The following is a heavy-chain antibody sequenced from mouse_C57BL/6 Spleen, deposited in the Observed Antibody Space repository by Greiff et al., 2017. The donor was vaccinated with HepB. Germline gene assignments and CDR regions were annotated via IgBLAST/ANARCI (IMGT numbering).Heavy chain of an antibody. CDR2: ISNGGGST. CDR1: GFTFSDYY. Sequence: EVQLVESGGGLVQPGGSLKLSCAASGFTFSDYYMYWVRQTPEKRLEWVAYISNGGGSTYYPDNVKGRFTISRDNAKNNLYLQMSHLKSEDTAMYYCARDPDGYDVWFAYWGQGTLVTVSA. D-gene: IGHD2-2*01. J-gene: IGHJ3*01. V-gene: IGHV5-12*01. CDR3: ARDPDGYDVWFAY.